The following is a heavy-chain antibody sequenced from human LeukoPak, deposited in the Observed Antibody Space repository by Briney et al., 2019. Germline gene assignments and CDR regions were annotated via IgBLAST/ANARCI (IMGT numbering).Heavy chain of an antibody. Sequence: PGGSLRLSCAASGFTFSSYGMHWVRQAPGKGLEWVAFIRYDGSNKYYADSVKGRFTISRDNSKNTLYLQMNSLRAEDTAVYYCAKDLVVDYDFWSGMDAFDIWGQGTMVTVSS. CDR2: IRYDGSNK. D-gene: IGHD3-3*01. CDR1: GFTFSSYG. CDR3: AKDLVVDYDFWSGMDAFDI. V-gene: IGHV3-30*02. J-gene: IGHJ3*02.